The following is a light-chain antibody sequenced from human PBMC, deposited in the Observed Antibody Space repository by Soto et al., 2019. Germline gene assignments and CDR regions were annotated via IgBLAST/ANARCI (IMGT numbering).Light chain of an antibody. V-gene: IGKV3-20*01. CDR1: QSVSSSY. J-gene: IGKJ3*01. CDR3: QQYGSSPIFT. CDR2: GAS. Sequence: EIVLTKSPGTLSLSPGDRATLSCRASQSVSSSYLAWYQQKPGQAPRLLIYGASGRATGIPDRFSGSGSGTDFTLTISRLEPEDFAVYYCQQYGSSPIFTFGPGTKVDIK.